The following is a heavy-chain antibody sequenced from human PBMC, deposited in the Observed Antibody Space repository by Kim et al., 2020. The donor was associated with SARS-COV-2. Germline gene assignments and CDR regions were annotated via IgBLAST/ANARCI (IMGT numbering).Heavy chain of an antibody. V-gene: IGHV3-21*01. CDR1: GFTFSSYS. CDR2: ISSSSSYI. D-gene: IGHD3-10*01. CDR3: TPWTAVPTGIWFGELLEPGNDY. J-gene: IGHJ4*02. Sequence: GGSLRLSCAASGFTFSSYSMNWVRQAPGKGLEWVSSISSSSSYIYYADSVKGRFTISRDNAKNPLYLQMNSLRAEDTAVYYCTPWTAVPTGIWFGELLEPGNDYWGQGTLVTVSS.